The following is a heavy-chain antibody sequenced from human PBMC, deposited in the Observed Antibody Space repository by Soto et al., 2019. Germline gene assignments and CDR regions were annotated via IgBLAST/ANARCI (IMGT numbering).Heavy chain of an antibody. CDR2: IYYSGST. J-gene: IGHJ6*02. D-gene: IGHD5-12*01. V-gene: IGHV4-31*03. CDR3: ARGPIVATXWATXXAWLNYYXYGMDV. Sequence: LSLTCTVSGGSISSGGYYWSCIRQHPGKGLEWIGYIYYSGSTYYNPSLKSRVTISVDTSKNQFSLKLSSVTAADTAVYYCARGPIVATXWATXXAWLNYYXYGMDVWGQGTTVTVSS. CDR1: GGSISSGGYY.